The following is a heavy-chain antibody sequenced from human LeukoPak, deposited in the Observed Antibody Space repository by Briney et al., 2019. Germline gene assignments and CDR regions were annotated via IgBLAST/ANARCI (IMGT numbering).Heavy chain of an antibody. CDR3: AKFRDGYNYYFDY. V-gene: IGHV3-23*01. CDR2: ISGSGGST. J-gene: IGHJ4*02. D-gene: IGHD5-24*01. Sequence: GGSLRLSCAASGFTFSSYAMSWVRQAPGKVQEWVSAISGSGGSTYYADSVKGRFTISRDNSKNTLYLQMNGLRAEDTAVYYCAKFRDGYNYYFDYWGQGTLVTVSS. CDR1: GFTFSSYA.